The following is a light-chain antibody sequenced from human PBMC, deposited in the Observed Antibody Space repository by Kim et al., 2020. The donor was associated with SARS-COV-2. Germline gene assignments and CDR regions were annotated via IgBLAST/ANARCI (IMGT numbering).Light chain of an antibody. CDR3: QQRASWPIT. V-gene: IGKV3D-11*01. Sequence: EVVLTQSPATLSLSPGERATLSCRASQDVSVFLAWYQQKPGQAPRLLIYDTSDRATGIPARFSGSGSGTDFTLTISSREPEDFGVYYCQQRASWPITFGQGTRLEIK. CDR1: QDVSVF. CDR2: DTS. J-gene: IGKJ5*01.